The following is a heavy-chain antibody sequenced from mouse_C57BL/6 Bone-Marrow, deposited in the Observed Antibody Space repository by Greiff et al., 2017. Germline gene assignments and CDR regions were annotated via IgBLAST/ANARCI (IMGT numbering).Heavy chain of an antibody. Sequence: QVQLQQSGPELVKPGASVKISCKASGYAFSSSWMNWVKQRPGKGLEWIGRIYPGDGDPNYNGKFKGKATLTADKSSSTAYMQLSSLTSEDSAVSFCARYHYYGSSMYYFDYWGQGTTRTVSS. V-gene: IGHV1-82*01. J-gene: IGHJ2*01. CDR1: GYAFSSSW. CDR2: IYPGDGDP. D-gene: IGHD1-1*01. CDR3: ARYHYYGSSMYYFDY.